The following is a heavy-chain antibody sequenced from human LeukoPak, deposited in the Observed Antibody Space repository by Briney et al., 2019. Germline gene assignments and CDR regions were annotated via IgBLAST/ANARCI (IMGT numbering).Heavy chain of an antibody. Sequence: SETLSLTCTVSGGSIAFYYWSWLRQPPGKGLEFIGYIYYSGSTAYNPSLKSRVTISLDTSKNQFSLRLSSVTSADTAVYYCARRAVFDIWGQGTMVTVSS. V-gene: IGHV4-59*01. CDR1: GGSIAFYY. CDR2: IYYSGST. CDR3: ARRAVFDI. J-gene: IGHJ3*02.